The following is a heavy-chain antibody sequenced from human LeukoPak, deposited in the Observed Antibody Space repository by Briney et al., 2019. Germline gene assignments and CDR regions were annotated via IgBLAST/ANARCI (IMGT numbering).Heavy chain of an antibody. Sequence: GGSLRLSCAASGFTFSSYNMNWVRQAPGKGLEWVSSITSGSSYIYYADSVKGRFTISRDNAKNSLFLQMNSLRAEDTAVYYCARDLGFGIYFDYWGQGTLVTVSS. CDR2: ITSGSSYI. D-gene: IGHD2/OR15-2a*01. CDR1: GFTFSSYN. V-gene: IGHV3-21*01. J-gene: IGHJ4*02. CDR3: ARDLGFGIYFDY.